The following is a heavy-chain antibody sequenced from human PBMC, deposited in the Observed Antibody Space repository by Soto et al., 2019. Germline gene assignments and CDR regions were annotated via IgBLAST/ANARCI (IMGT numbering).Heavy chain of an antibody. J-gene: IGHJ4*02. CDR1: GFTFSSYW. Sequence: GGSLSLSCAASGFTFSSYWMSWVRQAPGKGLERVANIKQDGSEKYYVDSVKGRFTISRDNAKNSLYLQMNSLRAEDTAVYYCARHLGFDDHVPAATYYFDYWGQGTLVTVSS. V-gene: IGHV3-7*01. CDR2: IKQDGSEK. CDR3: ARHLGFDDHVPAATYYFDY. D-gene: IGHD2-2*01.